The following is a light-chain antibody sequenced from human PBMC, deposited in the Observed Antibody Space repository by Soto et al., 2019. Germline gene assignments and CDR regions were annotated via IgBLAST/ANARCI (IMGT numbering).Light chain of an antibody. J-gene: IGLJ1*01. Sequence: QSALTQPRSVSGSPGQSVTISCTGTISDVGGYNYFSWYQQHPGKAPKLMIYDVSKRPSGVPDRFSGSKSGNTASLTISGLQAEDEADYYCCSYAGSYPFVFGTGTKLTVL. CDR1: ISDVGGYNY. CDR2: DVS. V-gene: IGLV2-11*01. CDR3: CSYAGSYPFV.